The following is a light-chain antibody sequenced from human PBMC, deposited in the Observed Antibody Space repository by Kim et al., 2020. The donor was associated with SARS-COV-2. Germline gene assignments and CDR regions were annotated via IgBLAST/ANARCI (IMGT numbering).Light chain of an antibody. V-gene: IGLV3-19*01. CDR2: GKN. CDR3: NSRDSSGNHLGV. Sequence: LGQTVRNTCQGDSLRSYYASWYQQKPGQAPVLVIYGKNNRPSGIPDRFSGSSSGNTASLTITGAQAEDEADYYCNSRDSSGNHLGVFGGGTQLTVL. J-gene: IGLJ3*02. CDR1: SLRSYY.